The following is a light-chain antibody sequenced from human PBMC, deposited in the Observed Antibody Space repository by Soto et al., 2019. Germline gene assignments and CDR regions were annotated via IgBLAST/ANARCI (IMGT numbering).Light chain of an antibody. CDR1: QGIRSY. V-gene: IGKV1-9*01. Sequence: IQLTQSPASLSASVGDRVTITCRASQGIRSYLAWYQQKPGRAPKLLIHTASILQTGVPSRFSGSGSETDFTLTIDSLQPEDFATFYCQQLSGYPLTFGGGTKLEIK. J-gene: IGKJ4*01. CDR2: TAS. CDR3: QQLSGYPLT.